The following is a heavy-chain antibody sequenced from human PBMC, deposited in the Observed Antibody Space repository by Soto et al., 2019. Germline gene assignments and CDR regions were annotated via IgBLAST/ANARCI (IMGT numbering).Heavy chain of an antibody. J-gene: IGHJ3*01. CDR1: GFTFSNYA. V-gene: IGHV3-23*01. Sequence: GGSLRLSCAASGFTFSNYAMNWVRQAPGKGLEWVSGIRSNGGTTYHADSVKGRFTISRDNSKNTLYLQMNSLRAEDTAVYYWARDGRLEHVVASNADAFDFWGQGTMVTVSS. D-gene: IGHD2-15*01. CDR2: IRSNGGTT. CDR3: ARDGRLEHVVASNADAFDF.